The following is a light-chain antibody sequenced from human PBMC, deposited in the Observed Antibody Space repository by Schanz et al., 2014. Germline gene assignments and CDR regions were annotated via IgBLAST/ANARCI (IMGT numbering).Light chain of an antibody. CDR3: SSYAGGALVL. J-gene: IGLJ2*01. CDR1: SSDVGGYNY. V-gene: IGLV2-8*01. Sequence: QSALTQPPSASGSPGQSVTISCTGTSSDVGGYNYVSWYQQNPGRAPKVLIFEVNKRPSGVPDRFSGSKSGNTASLTVSGLQAEDEAVYFCSSYAGGALVLFGGGTKLTVL. CDR2: EVN.